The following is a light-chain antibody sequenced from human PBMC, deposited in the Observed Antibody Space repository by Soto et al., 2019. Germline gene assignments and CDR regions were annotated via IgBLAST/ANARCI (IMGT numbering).Light chain of an antibody. CDR2: SAS. J-gene: IGKJ1*01. CDR3: QQYDNSVWT. CDR1: QSVSSN. Sequence: IVITQPPATLSVSPVERATLSCRASQSVSSNLAWYQQKPGQAPKLLIYSASTRATGIPARFSGSGSGTDFTLTISSLEPEDLAVYYCQQYDNSVWTFGQGTKVDI. V-gene: IGKV3-15*01.